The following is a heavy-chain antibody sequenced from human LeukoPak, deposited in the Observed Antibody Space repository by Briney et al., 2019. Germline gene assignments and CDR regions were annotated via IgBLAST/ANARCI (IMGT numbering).Heavy chain of an antibody. CDR3: AKGGQLVRRFDY. D-gene: IGHD6-13*01. J-gene: IGHJ4*02. V-gene: IGHV3-30*04. CDR2: ISYDGSNK. CDR1: GFTFSSYA. Sequence: RRSLRLSCAASGFTFSSYAMHWVRQAPGKGLEWVAVISYDGSNKYYADSVKGRFTISRDNSKNTLYLQMNSLRAEDTAVYYCAKGGQLVRRFDYWGQGTLVTVSS.